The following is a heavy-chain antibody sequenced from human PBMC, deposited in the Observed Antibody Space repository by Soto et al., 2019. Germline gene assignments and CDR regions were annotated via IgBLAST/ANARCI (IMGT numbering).Heavy chain of an antibody. CDR1: GFTFSSYA. J-gene: IGHJ3*02. D-gene: IGHD2-15*01. Sequence: EVQLLESGGGLVQPGGSLRLSCAASGFTFSSYAMSWVRQAPGKGLEWVSAISGSGGSTYYADSVKGRFTISRDNSKNTLYLQMNSLGAEDTAVYYCALGGYCSGGSCSDAFDIWGQGTMVTVSS. CDR3: ALGGYCSGGSCSDAFDI. CDR2: ISGSGGST. V-gene: IGHV3-23*01.